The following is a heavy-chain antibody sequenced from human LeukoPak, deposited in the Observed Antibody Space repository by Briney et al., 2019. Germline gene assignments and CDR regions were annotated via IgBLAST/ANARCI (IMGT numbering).Heavy chain of an antibody. V-gene: IGHV3-33*01. CDR2: IWYDGSNK. Sequence: PGRSLRLSCAASGFTFSSYGMHWVRQAPGKGLEWVAVIWYDGSNKYYADSVKGRFTISRDNSKNTLYLQMNSLRAEDTAVYYCARAYYDILTGRETDAFDIWGQGTMVTVPS. D-gene: IGHD3-9*01. CDR1: GFTFSSYG. J-gene: IGHJ3*02. CDR3: ARAYYDILTGRETDAFDI.